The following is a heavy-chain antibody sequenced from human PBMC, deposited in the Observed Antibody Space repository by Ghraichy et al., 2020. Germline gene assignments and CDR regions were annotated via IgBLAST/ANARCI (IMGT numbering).Heavy chain of an antibody. D-gene: IGHD1-7*01. Sequence: ASVKVTCKSSGYPFTDNFMHWVRQAPGQGLEWVAWINPGSGVTLYAQRFQDRVTVTRDTSLNTVYMELRSLASDDTAVYYCVRELWYYANWGQGTLVTVSS. V-gene: IGHV1-2*02. CDR3: VRELWYYAN. J-gene: IGHJ4*02. CDR1: GYPFTDNF. CDR2: INPGSGVT.